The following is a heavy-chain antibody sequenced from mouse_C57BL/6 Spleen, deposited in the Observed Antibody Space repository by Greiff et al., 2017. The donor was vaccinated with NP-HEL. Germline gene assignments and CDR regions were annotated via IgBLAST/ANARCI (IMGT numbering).Heavy chain of an antibody. CDR3: ARGTTEVDWYFDV. D-gene: IGHD1-1*01. CDR1: GYTFTSYW. V-gene: IGHV1-53*01. CDR2: INPSNGGT. Sequence: QVQLQQPGTELVKPGASVKLSCKASGYTFTSYWMHWVKQRPGQGLEWIGNINPSNGGTTYNEKFKSKATLTVDKSSSTAYIQLKSLTSEDSAVYYCARGTTEVDWYFDVWGTGTTVTVSS. J-gene: IGHJ1*03.